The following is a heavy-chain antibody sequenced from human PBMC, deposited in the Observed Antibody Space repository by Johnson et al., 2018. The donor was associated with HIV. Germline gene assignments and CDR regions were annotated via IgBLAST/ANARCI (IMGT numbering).Heavy chain of an antibody. Sequence: QVQLVESGGGLIQPGGSLRLSCAASGFTVSSNYMSWVRQAPGKGLEWVAVISYDGNNKYYADSVKGRFTISRDNSKNTLYLQMNSLKTEDTAVYYCTTELGIGAFDIWGQGTMVTVSS. CDR1: GFTVSSNY. D-gene: IGHD7-27*01. CDR3: TTELGIGAFDI. J-gene: IGHJ3*02. CDR2: ISYDGNNK. V-gene: IGHV3-30-3*01.